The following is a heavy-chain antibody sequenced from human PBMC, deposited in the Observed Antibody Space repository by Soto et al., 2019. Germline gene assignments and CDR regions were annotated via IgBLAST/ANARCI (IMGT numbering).Heavy chain of an antibody. CDR1: GGSFSGYY. D-gene: IGHD5-12*01. V-gene: IGHV4-34*01. Sequence: QVQLQQWGAGLLKPSETLSLTCAVYGGSFSGYYWSWIRQPPGKGLEWIGEINHSGSTNHNPSLKSRVTISVDTSKNQFSLKLSSVTAEDTAVYYCASEYSGYAYYGMDVWGQGTTVTVSS. J-gene: IGHJ6*02. CDR2: INHSGST. CDR3: ASEYSGYAYYGMDV.